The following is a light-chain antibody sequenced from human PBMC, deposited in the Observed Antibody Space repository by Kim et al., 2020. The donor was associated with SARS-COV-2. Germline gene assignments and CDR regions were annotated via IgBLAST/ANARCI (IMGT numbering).Light chain of an antibody. CDR2: DAS. V-gene: IGKV1-33*01. Sequence: ASVGDRGTITCQASQDNSNYLKWYQQKPGKATKLLIYDASNLETGVPSRFSGSGSGKDFTFTISSLQHEDIATYYCQQYDNLPITFGQGTRLEIK. J-gene: IGKJ5*01. CDR3: QQYDNLPIT. CDR1: QDNSNY.